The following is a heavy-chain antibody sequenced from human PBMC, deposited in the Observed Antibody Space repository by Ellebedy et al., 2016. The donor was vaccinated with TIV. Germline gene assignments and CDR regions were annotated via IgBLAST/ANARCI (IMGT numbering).Heavy chain of an antibody. Sequence: ASVKVSCKASGHTSSSYFLHWVRQAPGQGLEWIGAFLPMFGTPTSAQKFQGRVTITADESMTTAYMDLGSLRSEDTAVYYCARVRWATVARGVPFHYGMDVWGQGTRVTVSS. CDR3: ARVRWATVARGVPFHYGMDV. CDR1: GHTSSSYF. J-gene: IGHJ6*02. D-gene: IGHD3-10*01. CDR2: FLPMFGTP. V-gene: IGHV1-69*13.